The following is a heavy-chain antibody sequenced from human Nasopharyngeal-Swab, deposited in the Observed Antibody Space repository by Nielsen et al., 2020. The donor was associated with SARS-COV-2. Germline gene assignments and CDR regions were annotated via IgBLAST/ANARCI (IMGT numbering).Heavy chain of an antibody. Sequence: LKISRSAPAFTFSSHGLHWVRQAPRNGLVWVASIWYDGSNKYYADSVKGRFTISRDNSKNTLYLQMNSLRAEDTAVYYCARDFGAYYDSTAKAYWGQGTLVTVSS. CDR1: AFTFSSHG. CDR2: IWYDGSNK. V-gene: IGHV3-33*01. J-gene: IGHJ4*02. CDR3: ARDFGAYYDSTAKAY. D-gene: IGHD3-22*01.